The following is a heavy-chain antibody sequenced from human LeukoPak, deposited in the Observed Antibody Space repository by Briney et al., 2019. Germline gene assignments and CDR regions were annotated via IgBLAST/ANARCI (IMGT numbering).Heavy chain of an antibody. CDR3: ASSGLGGYCSGGSCYHSIDAFDI. V-gene: IGHV1-2*02. D-gene: IGHD2-15*01. CDR1: GYTFTSFY. CDR2: INPNNGGT. J-gene: IGHJ3*02. Sequence: GASVKVSCKASGYTFTSFYMHWVRQAPGQGFEWMGWINPNNGGTKDAQRFQGRVTMTRDTSIMTAYMELSRLRSDDTAVYYCASSGLGGYCSGGSCYHSIDAFDIWGQGTMVTVSS.